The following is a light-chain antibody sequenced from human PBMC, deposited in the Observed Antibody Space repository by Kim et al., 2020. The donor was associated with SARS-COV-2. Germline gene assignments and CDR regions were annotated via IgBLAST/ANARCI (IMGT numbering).Light chain of an antibody. J-gene: IGLJ2*01. V-gene: IGLV3-1*01. CDR2: QDS. CDR1: KLGDKY. CDR3: QAWDSSTLA. Sequence: SYELTQPPSVSVSPGQTASITCSGDKLGDKYACXYQQKPGQSPVLVIYQDSKRPSGIPERFSGSNSGNTATLTISGTQAMDEADYYCQAWDSSTLAIGGG.